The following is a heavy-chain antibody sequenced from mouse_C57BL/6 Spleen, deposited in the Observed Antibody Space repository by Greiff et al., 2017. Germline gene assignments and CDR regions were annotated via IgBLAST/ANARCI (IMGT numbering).Heavy chain of an antibody. J-gene: IGHJ3*01. CDR2: ISSGGSYT. V-gene: IGHV5-6*01. CDR3: ARQDGNYAAY. Sequence: EVQLLESGGDLVKPGGSLKLSCAASGFTFSSYGMSWVRQTPDKRLEWVATISSGGSYTYYPDSVKGRFTIARDNAKNTLYLQIGSLESEDTAMYYCARQDGNYAAYWGQGTLVTVSA. D-gene: IGHD2-1*01. CDR1: GFTFSSYG.